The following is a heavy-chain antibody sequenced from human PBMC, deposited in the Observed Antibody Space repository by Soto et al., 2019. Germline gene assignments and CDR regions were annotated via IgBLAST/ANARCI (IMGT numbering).Heavy chain of an antibody. Sequence: QVQLVQSGAEVKKPGSSVKVSCKASGGTFSSYAISWVRQAPGQGLERMRGIIPIFGTANYAQKFQCRVTSSADEAASAGYIGVSSLRSEDTAVYYCARDKEGSYELYGMDVW. CDR2: IIPIFGTA. D-gene: IGHD2-2*01. CDR1: GGTFSSYA. CDR3: ARDKEGSYELYGMDV. J-gene: IGHJ6*01. V-gene: IGHV1-69*12.